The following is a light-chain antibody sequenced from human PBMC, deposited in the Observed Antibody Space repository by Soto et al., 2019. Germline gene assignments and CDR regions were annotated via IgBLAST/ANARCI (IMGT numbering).Light chain of an antibody. CDR3: QQFVSSKWT. J-gene: IGKJ1*01. V-gene: IGKV3-20*01. Sequence: EIVLTQSPGTLSLSPGERATLSCRASQSVSSGHLAWYQQKPGQAPRLLIYGVSSRATGIPDRFSGSGSGTDFALTISRLEPEDFAVYYCQQFVSSKWTFGQGTKVEI. CDR2: GVS. CDR1: QSVSSGH.